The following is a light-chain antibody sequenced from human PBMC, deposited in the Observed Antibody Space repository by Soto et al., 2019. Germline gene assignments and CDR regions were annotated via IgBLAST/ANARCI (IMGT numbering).Light chain of an antibody. V-gene: IGKV3-20*01. CDR1: QSVSSSY. CDR3: QQYGSSPRA. Sequence: EIVLTQSPCTLSLSPGERDTLSCRASQSVSSSYLAWYQQKPRQAPRLLIYSASSIATGIPVRFSGRGSGKDFPLTISRLEPEDYAVYYCQQYGSSPRAFCQGTKVDIK. J-gene: IGKJ1*01. CDR2: SAS.